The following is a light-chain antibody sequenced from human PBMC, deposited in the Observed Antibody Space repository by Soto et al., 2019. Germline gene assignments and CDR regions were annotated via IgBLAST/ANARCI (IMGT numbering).Light chain of an antibody. CDR3: SSYSDSDTKV. V-gene: IGLV2-14*03. J-gene: IGLJ1*01. Sequence: QSVLTQPASVSGSPGQSITISCGGTSSDVGAYIYVSWYQQFPGKAPKLIIYEVNNRPSGVSDRFSGSKSDTTAYLTISGLQAEDEADCYCSSYSDSDTKVFGTGTKVTVL. CDR2: EVN. CDR1: SSDVGAYIY.